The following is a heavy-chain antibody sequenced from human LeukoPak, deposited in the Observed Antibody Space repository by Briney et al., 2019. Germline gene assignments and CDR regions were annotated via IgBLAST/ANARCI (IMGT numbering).Heavy chain of an antibody. V-gene: IGHV3-48*03. J-gene: IGHJ6*03. CDR2: ISGSGTTI. CDR3: ASAPCYYYMGV. Sequence: GGSLRLSCAASGVTFSTFEIHWVRQAPEKGLEWISYISGSGTTIYYADSVKGRFTVSRDNAKNSLYLQMNSLRAEDTAVYFCASAPCYYYMGVWGKGTTVTVSS. CDR1: GVTFSTFE.